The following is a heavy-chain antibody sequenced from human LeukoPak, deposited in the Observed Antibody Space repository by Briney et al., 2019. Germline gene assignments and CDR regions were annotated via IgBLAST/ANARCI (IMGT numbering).Heavy chain of an antibody. CDR1: GFTFSSYG. CDR2: ITGSGGDT. CDR3: VKERGGEFDY. Sequence: HTGGSLRLSCAASGFTFSSYGMSWVRQAPGKGLDWVAAITGSGGDTYYADSVRGRFTISRDNSKSTLYLQMNSLRAEDTAIYYCVKERGGEFDYWGQGTLVTVSS. D-gene: IGHD2-21*01. J-gene: IGHJ4*01. V-gene: IGHV3-23*01.